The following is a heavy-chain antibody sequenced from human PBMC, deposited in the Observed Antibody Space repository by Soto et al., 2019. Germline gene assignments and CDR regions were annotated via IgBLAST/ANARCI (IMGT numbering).Heavy chain of an antibody. CDR1: GFTFSNAW. CDR2: IKSKTDDGTT. CDR3: TTDSSSWGYYYYYGMDV. J-gene: IGHJ6*02. D-gene: IGHD2-2*01. V-gene: IGHV3-15*01. Sequence: GGSLRLSCTVSGFTFSNAWMTWVRQAPGKGLEWVGRIKSKTDDGTTDYAAPVKGRFTISRDDSRNTLYLQMNSLRTEDTAVYYCTTDSSSWGYYYYYGMDVWGQGTTVTVSS.